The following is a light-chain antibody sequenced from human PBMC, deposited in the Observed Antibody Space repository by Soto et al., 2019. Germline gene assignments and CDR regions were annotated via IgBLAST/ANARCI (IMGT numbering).Light chain of an antibody. CDR2: DNN. CDR3: ATWDYSLTGEV. V-gene: IGLV1-51*01. CDR1: SSNIGNNY. J-gene: IGLJ2*01. Sequence: QSVLPQPPSVSAAPGQKVTISFSGSSSNIGNNYVSWYQQLPGTAPKLLIYDNNKRPSGIPDRFSGSKSGTSGTLDITGLQTGDEADYYCATWDYSLTGEVFGGGTKLTVL.